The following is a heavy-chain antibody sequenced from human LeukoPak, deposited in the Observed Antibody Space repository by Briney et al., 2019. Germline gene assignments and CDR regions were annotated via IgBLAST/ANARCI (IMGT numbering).Heavy chain of an antibody. Sequence: GGSLRLSCAASGFTFSIYAMTWVRQAPGKGLEWVSSVSGSGSSTYYADSVKGRFTISRDNSKNTLYLQMKSLRAEDTALYFCARFELGVTGVDYWGQGSLVIVSS. D-gene: IGHD2-8*01. CDR1: GFTFSIYA. CDR3: ARFELGVTGVDY. V-gene: IGHV3-23*01. J-gene: IGHJ4*02. CDR2: VSGSGSST.